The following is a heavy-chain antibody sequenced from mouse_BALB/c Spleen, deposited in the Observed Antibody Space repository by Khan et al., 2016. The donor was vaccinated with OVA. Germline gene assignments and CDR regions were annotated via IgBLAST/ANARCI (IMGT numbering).Heavy chain of an antibody. Sequence: VQLQQPGPELMKPGASVKISCKASGYSFTTYYIHWVMQSHGTSLEWIGYIDPFSGSTTYNQKFKGKATLTVDKSSSTAYIHLSNLTSEDSAVXYCTRSGFVAWFTYWGQGTLVTVSA. CDR2: IDPFSGST. D-gene: IGHD1-3*01. V-gene: IGHV1S135*01. CDR3: TRSGFVAWFTY. CDR1: GYSFTTYY. J-gene: IGHJ3*01.